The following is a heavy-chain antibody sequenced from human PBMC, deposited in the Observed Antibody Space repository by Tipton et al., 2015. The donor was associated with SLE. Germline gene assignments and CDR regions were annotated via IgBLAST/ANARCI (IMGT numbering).Heavy chain of an antibody. D-gene: IGHD6-19*01. CDR1: GYSFTGYY. CDR2: ISAYNGNT. Sequence: QLVQSGAEVQKPGASVKVSCEASGYSFTGYYLHWVRQAPGQGLEWMGWISAYNGNTDYAQKLQGRVTMTTDTSTSTAYMELRSLRSEDTAVYYCAIAVAGTLFFDYWGQGALVTVSS. CDR3: AIAVAGTLFFDY. V-gene: IGHV1-18*04. J-gene: IGHJ4*02.